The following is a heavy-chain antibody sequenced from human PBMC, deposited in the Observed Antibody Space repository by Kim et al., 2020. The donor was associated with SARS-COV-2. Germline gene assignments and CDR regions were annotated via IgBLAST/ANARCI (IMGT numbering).Heavy chain of an antibody. CDR3: ARWDARSSSSPSVAGYYGMDV. J-gene: IGHJ6*02. V-gene: IGHV4-61*02. Sequence: SETLSLTCTVSGGSISSGSYYWSWIRQPAGKGLEWIGRIYTSGSTNYNPSLKSRVTISVDTSKNQFSLKLSSVTAADTAVYYCARWDARSSSSPSVAGYYGMDVWGQGTTVTVSS. CDR2: IYTSGST. D-gene: IGHD6-6*01. CDR1: GGSISSGSYY.